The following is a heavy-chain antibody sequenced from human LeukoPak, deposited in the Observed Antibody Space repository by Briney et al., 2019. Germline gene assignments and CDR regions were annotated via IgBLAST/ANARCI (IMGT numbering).Heavy chain of an antibody. J-gene: IGHJ4*02. CDR1: GFSFSSYE. D-gene: IGHD4-17*01. V-gene: IGHV3-48*03. CDR3: ARGYGKFDY. Sequence: GSLRLSCTASGFSFSSYEMNWVRQAPAQGLKGVSYISSSGRTIYYADSVKGRFTISRDNTKQSLYLQMNSLRAEDTAVYYCARGYGKFDYWGQGTLVTVSS. CDR2: ISSSGRTI.